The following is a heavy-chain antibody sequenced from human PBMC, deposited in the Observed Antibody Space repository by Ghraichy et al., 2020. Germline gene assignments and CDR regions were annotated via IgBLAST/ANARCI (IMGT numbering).Heavy chain of an antibody. CDR2: IYLSGHT. Sequence: SETLSLTCTVSGDSISSRGYSWTWIRQPPGKLLEWIGYIYLSGHTYYNPSLRSRVTVSMDTSKNQFSLNLSSVTAADTAVYYCARSRPNGPVGYYFDYWGQGILVTVSS. D-gene: IGHD2-8*01. J-gene: IGHJ4*02. CDR3: ARSRPNGPVGYYFDY. V-gene: IGHV4-30-2*01. CDR1: GDSISSRGYS.